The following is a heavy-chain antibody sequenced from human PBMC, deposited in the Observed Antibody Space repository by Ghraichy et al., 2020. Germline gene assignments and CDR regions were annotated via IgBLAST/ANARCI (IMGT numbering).Heavy chain of an antibody. CDR1: GGSVGSGGYF. Sequence: SETLSLTCVVSGGSVGSGGYFWNWVRQPPGKGLEWIGFVHYAGYTHYSPSLKSRVTISLDTTKNEVSLKVNSVTAADTAVYYCARDGEGGRWFDPWGRGTLVIVSS. J-gene: IGHJ5*02. CDR2: VHYAGYT. CDR3: ARDGEGGRWFDP. V-gene: IGHV4-30-4*07. D-gene: IGHD2-21*01.